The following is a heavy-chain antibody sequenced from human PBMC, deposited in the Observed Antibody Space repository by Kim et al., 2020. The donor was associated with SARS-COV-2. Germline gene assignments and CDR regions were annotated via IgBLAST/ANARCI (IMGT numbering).Heavy chain of an antibody. J-gene: IGHJ4*02. Sequence: STNYNPALKSRVTISVDTSKNQFSLKLSSVTAADTAVYYCARERAGTVDYWGQGTLVTVSS. D-gene: IGHD6-19*01. CDR3: ARERAGTVDY. V-gene: IGHV4-59*01. CDR2: ST.